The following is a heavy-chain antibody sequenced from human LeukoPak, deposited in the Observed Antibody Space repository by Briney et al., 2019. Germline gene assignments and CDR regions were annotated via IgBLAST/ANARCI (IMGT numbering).Heavy chain of an antibody. CDR1: GVTFRSYS. V-gene: IGHV3-21*01. D-gene: IGHD4-17*01. CDR3: ARDTVTTSGDFDY. CDR2: ISSSSSYI. J-gene: IGHJ4*02. Sequence: GGSLRLSCAASGVTFRSYSLNWVRQAPGKGLEWVSSISSSSSYIYYADSVKGRFTISRDNAKNSLYLQMNSLRAEDTAVYYCARDTVTTSGDFDYWGQGTLVTVSS.